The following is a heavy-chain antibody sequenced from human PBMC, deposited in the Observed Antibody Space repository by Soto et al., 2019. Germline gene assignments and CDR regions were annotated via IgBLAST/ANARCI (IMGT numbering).Heavy chain of an antibody. D-gene: IGHD2-21*02. Sequence: QLQLQESGTGLVKPSQTLSLSCAVSGGSISGVFSWSWIRQPPGKGLEWIGYVYNNGDNNYNPSLKSRVTISVDVSNNQFSLKLTSVSAADTAMYYCARAPSRVTGYWYFDLWGRGTLVSVSP. CDR3: ARAPSRVTGYWYFDL. V-gene: IGHV4-30-2*01. CDR1: GGSISGVFS. CDR2: VYNNGDN. J-gene: IGHJ2*01.